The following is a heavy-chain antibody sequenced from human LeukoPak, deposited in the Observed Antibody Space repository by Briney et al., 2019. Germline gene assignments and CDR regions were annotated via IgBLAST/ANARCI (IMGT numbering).Heavy chain of an antibody. V-gene: IGHV3-11*01. D-gene: IGHD5-24*01. Sequence: PGGSLRLSCAASGFTFSDYYMSWIRQAPGKGLEWVSYISSSGSTIYYADSVKGRFTISRDNAKNSLYLQMNSLRAEDTAVYYCARGFVEMATIRDAFDIWGQGTMVTVSS. J-gene: IGHJ3*02. CDR1: GFTFSDYY. CDR2: ISSSGSTI. CDR3: ARGFVEMATIRDAFDI.